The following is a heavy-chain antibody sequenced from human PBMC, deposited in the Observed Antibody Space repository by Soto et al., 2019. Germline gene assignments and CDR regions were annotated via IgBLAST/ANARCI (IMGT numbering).Heavy chain of an antibody. CDR3: AREASAVISLDY. J-gene: IGHJ4*02. D-gene: IGHD6-19*01. V-gene: IGHV1-2*02. CDR2: FNPNSGDT. Sequence: ASVKVSCKASGYIFTAYSMHWVRQAPGQGLEWVGWFNPNSGDTIYAQRFQGRVTLTGDTSISTAYMELYSLTSDDTAVYYCAREASAVISLDYWGQGTLVTVSS. CDR1: GYIFTAYS.